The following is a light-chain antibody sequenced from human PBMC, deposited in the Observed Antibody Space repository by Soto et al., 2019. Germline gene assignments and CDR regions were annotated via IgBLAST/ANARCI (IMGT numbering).Light chain of an antibody. CDR1: SSDVGGYNF. CDR3: SSYSGSDNFVV. Sequence: QSVLTQPPSASGSPGQSVTISCAGTSSDVGGYNFVSWYQQHPGKVPKLMIYEVIKLPSGVPDRFSGSKSGNTASLTVSGLHAEDEADYYCSSYSGSDNFVVFGGGTKLTVL. J-gene: IGLJ2*01. V-gene: IGLV2-8*01. CDR2: EVI.